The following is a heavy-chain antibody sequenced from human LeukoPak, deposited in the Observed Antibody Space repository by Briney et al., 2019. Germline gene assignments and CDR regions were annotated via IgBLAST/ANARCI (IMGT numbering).Heavy chain of an antibody. J-gene: IGHJ4*02. CDR2: IKKDGSEK. CDR1: GFTFSSYS. V-gene: IGHV3-7*01. D-gene: IGHD3-9*01. Sequence: GGSLRLSCAASGFTFSSYSMNWVRQAPGKGLEWVANIKKDGSEKSYAHSVRGRFTISRDNAKNSLYLQMNSLRAEDTAVYYCATLTYYDILAGPEYWGQGTLVTVSS. CDR3: ATLTYYDILAGPEY.